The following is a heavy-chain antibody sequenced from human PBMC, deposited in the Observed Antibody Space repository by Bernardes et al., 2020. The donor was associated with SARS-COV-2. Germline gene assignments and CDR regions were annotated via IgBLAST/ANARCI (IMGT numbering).Heavy chain of an antibody. J-gene: IGHJ4*02. CDR3: ARDRPNFRPSTTTLDY. CDR1: GYLFSTYG. CDR2: ISAYNKDT. V-gene: IGHV1-18*04. D-gene: IGHD1-1*01. Sequence: ASVKVCCKTSGYLFSTYGLAWVRQAPGQGLEWLGWISAYNKDTNIAQKFQGRVTMTTDTSTNTAYMELRSLRPDDTAVYYCARDRPNFRPSTTTLDYWGQGTLVTVSS.